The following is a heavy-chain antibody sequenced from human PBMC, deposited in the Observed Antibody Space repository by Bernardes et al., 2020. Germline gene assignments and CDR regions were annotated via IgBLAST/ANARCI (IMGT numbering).Heavy chain of an antibody. D-gene: IGHD6-19*01. CDR3: ARDLSGIAVAGADY. CDR1: GFVFRSNS. CDR2: ITRDSSYI. Sequence: GGSLILSCAASGFVFRSNSMNWIRQAPGRGLEWVSSITRDSSYIYYADSVKGRFTISRDNAKNSLYLQMDSLRVEDTAVYYCARDLSGIAVAGADYWGQGTLVTVSS. V-gene: IGHV3-21*01. J-gene: IGHJ4*02.